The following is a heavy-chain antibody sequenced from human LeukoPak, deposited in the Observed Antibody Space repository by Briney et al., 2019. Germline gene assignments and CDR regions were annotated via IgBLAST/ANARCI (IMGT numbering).Heavy chain of an antibody. D-gene: IGHD3-10*01. CDR3: ARRELLWFGEFAAGMDV. V-gene: IGHV1-18*04. J-gene: IGHJ6*04. CDR1: GYTFTSYG. CDR2: ISAYNGNT. Sequence: ASVKVSCKASGYTFTSYGISWVRQAPGQGLEWMGWISAYNGNTNYAQKLQGRVTMTTDTSTSTAYMELRSLRSDDTAVYYCARRELLWFGEFAAGMDVWGKGTTVTASS.